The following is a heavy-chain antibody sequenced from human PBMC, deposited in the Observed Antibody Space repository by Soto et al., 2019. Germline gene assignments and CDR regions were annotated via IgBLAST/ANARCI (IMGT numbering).Heavy chain of an antibody. CDR3: ARDGRLQDDCYFDL. V-gene: IGHV3-21*01. J-gene: IGHJ2*01. Sequence: GGSLRLSCAASGFTFSSYSMNWVRQAPGKGLEWVSSISSSSSYIYYADSVKGRFTISRDNAKNSLYLQMNSLRAEDTAVYYCARDGRLQDDCYFDLWGRGTLVTVSS. CDR2: ISSSSSYI. CDR1: GFTFSSYS. D-gene: IGHD6-25*01.